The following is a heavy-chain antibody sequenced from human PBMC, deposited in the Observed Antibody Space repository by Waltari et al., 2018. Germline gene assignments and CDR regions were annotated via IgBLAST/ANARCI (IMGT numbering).Heavy chain of an antibody. CDR3: ARDGFPDDYGDYLGY. V-gene: IGHV3-53*01. D-gene: IGHD4-17*01. CDR1: GFTVTANY. CDR2: IYTDGRT. J-gene: IGHJ4*02. Sequence: EVQLVESGGGLIQPGGSLRLSCAASGFTVTANYRSWVRQAPGKGLEWVSVIYTDGRTYYADSVKGRFTVSRDDSKNTLYLQMNSLRAEDTAMYYCARDGFPDDYGDYLGYWGQGTLVTVSS.